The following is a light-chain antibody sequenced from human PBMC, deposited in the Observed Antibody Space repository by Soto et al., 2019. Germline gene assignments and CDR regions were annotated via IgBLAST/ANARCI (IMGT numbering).Light chain of an antibody. CDR1: QSVTNDY. CDR2: GPS. J-gene: IGKJ1*01. CDR3: QQYGSSPWP. V-gene: IGKV3-20*01. Sequence: EIVLTQSPGTLSLSPGERAALSCRASQSVTNDYVAWYRQIPGQAPSLLMYGPSSRAAGIPDRFSGRGSGTDFTLTISRLEPEDFAVYYCQQYGSSPWPFGQGTKVEI.